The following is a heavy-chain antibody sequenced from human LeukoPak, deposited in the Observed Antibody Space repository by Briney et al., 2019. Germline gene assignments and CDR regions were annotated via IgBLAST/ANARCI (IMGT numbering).Heavy chain of an antibody. J-gene: IGHJ4*02. CDR2: IYTSGST. Sequence: SETLSLTCTVSGGSISSYFWSWIRQPAGKGLEWIGRIYTSGSTNHNPSLKSRVTMSIDTSKNQFSLKLTSVTAADTAVYYCARAYYYDSSAAIDYWGQGILVTVSS. D-gene: IGHD3-22*01. CDR1: GGSISSYF. CDR3: ARAYYYDSSAAIDY. V-gene: IGHV4-4*07.